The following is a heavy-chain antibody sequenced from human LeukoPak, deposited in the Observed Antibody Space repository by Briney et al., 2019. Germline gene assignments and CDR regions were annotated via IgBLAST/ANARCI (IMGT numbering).Heavy chain of an antibody. J-gene: IGHJ3*02. D-gene: IGHD3-10*01. CDR3: SFNLGSGSYAFDI. Sequence: SETLSLTCTVSGGSISSGGYYWSWIRQPPGKGLEWIGYIYHSGSTYYNPSLKSRVTISVDTSKHQFSLKLSSVTAADTAVYYCSFNLGSGSYAFDIWGQGTMVTVSS. CDR2: IYHSGST. CDR1: GGSISSGGYY. V-gene: IGHV4-30-2*01.